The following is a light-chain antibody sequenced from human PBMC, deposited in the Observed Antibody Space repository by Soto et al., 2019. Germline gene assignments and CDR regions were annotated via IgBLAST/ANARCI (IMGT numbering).Light chain of an antibody. CDR1: QSVNSN. CDR2: GAS. CDR3: QQYKNFWT. V-gene: IGKV3-15*01. Sequence: EIVMTQSPATLSVSPGDRATLSCRASQSVNSNLAWNQQKPGQAPRLVIYGASARATGIPARFSGSGSGTEFTLTISSLQSEDFAVYYCQQYKNFWTFGQGTKVEIK. J-gene: IGKJ1*01.